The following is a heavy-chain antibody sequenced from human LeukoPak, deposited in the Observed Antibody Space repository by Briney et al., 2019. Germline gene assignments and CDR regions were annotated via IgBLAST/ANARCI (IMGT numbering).Heavy chain of an antibody. J-gene: IGHJ5*02. D-gene: IGHD6-13*01. V-gene: IGHV4-59*01. CDR3: ASTYSSSWYWFDP. CDR2: IYYSGST. CDR1: GGSISSYY. Sequence: SETLSLTCTVSGGSISSYYWSWIRQPPGKGLEWIGYIYYSGSTNYSPSLKSRVTIPVDTSKNQFSLKLSSVTAADTAVYYCASTYSSSWYWFDPWGQGTLVTVSS.